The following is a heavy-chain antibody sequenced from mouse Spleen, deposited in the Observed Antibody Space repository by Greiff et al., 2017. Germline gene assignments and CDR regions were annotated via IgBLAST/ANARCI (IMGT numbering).Heavy chain of an antibody. CDR2: IDPEDGET. V-gene: IGHV14-2*01. CDR1: GFNIKDYY. J-gene: IGHJ4*01. Sequence: VQLKQSGAELVKPGASVKLSCTASGFNIKDYYMHWVKQRTEQGLEWIGRIDPEDGETKYAPKFQGKATITADTSSNTAYLQLGSLTSEDTAVYYCATDYYGSSYRRGAMDYWGQGTSVTVSS. D-gene: IGHD1-1*01. CDR3: ATDYYGSSYRRGAMDY.